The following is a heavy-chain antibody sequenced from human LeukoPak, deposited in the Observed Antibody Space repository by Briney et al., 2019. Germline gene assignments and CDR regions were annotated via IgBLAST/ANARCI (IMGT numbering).Heavy chain of an antibody. CDR1: GYTFTSYD. Sequence: ASVKVSCKASGYTFTSYDINWVRQATGQGLEWMGWMNPNSGNTGYAQKFQGRVTMTRNTSISTAYMELSSLRSEDTAVYYCASSAQELPLYYYYGMDVWGQGTTVTVSS. J-gene: IGHJ6*02. CDR3: ASSAQELPLYYYYGMDV. CDR2: MNPNSGNT. D-gene: IGHD2-15*01. V-gene: IGHV1-8*01.